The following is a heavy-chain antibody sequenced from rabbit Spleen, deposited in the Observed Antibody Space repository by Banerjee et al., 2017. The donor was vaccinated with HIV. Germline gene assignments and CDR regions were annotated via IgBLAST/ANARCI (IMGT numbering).Heavy chain of an antibody. V-gene: IGHV1S45*01. Sequence: EQLEESGGGLVKPEGSLTLTCKASGVSFSDKDVMCWVRQAPGKGLEWIACIEPDSSGFTYFATWAKGRFTISKTSSTTVTLQMTRLTAADTATYFCARDTSSSFSSYGMDLWGQGTLVTVS. CDR2: IEPDSSGFT. CDR3: ARDTSSSFSSYGMDL. J-gene: IGHJ6*01. D-gene: IGHD1-1*01. CDR1: GVSFSDKDV.